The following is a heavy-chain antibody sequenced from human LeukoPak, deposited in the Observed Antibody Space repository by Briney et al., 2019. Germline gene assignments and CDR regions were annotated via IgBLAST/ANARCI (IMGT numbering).Heavy chain of an antibody. CDR3: ARVGLSSGWYGDY. V-gene: IGHV4-34*01. J-gene: IGHJ4*02. CDR2: INHSGTT. Sequence: SQTLSPTCAVYGGSFSGYYWSWIRQPPGNGLEWIGEINHSGTTNYNPSLKSRVTISVDTSKNQFSLKLSSVTAADTAVYYCARVGLSSGWYGDYWGRGTLVTVSS. D-gene: IGHD6-19*01. CDR1: GGSFSGYY.